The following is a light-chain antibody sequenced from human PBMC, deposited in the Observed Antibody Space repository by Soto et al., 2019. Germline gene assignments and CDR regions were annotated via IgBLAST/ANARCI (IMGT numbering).Light chain of an antibody. Sequence: QSVLTQPPSVSGAPGQKVTISCTRSSSNIGAAYDVHWYQHLPGTAPKLLIYGNNNRPSGVPDRFSGSKSGTSASLAITGLQAEDEADYYRQSYDSSLSGWVFGGGTKLTVL. CDR2: GNN. CDR1: SSNIGAAYD. J-gene: IGLJ3*02. CDR3: QSYDSSLSGWV. V-gene: IGLV1-40*01.